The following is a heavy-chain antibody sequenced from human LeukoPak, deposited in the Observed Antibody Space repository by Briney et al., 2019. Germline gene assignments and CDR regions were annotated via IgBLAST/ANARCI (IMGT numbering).Heavy chain of an antibody. CDR2: IIPIFGTA. V-gene: IGHV1-69*13. J-gene: IGHJ3*02. Sequence: SVKVSCKASGGTFSSYAISWVRQAPGQGLEWMGGIIPIFGTANYAQKFQGRVTITADESTSTAYMELSSLRSEDTAVYYCARDPDLVVTDAFDIWGQGTMVTVSS. D-gene: IGHD2-15*01. CDR3: ARDPDLVVTDAFDI. CDR1: GGTFSSYA.